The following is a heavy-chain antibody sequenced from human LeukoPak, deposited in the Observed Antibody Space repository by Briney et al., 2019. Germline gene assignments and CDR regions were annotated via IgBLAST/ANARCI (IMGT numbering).Heavy chain of an antibody. CDR2: IIPILGIA. CDR3: ARHPTITGTTGLSFDP. V-gene: IGHV1-69*04. CDR1: GGTFSSYA. D-gene: IGHD1-20*01. J-gene: IGHJ5*02. Sequence: VASVTVSCKASGGTFSSYAISWVRQAPGQGLEWMGRIIPILGIANYAQKFQGRVTITADKSTSTAYMELSILRSEDTAVYYCARHPTITGTTGLSFDPWGQGTLVTVSS.